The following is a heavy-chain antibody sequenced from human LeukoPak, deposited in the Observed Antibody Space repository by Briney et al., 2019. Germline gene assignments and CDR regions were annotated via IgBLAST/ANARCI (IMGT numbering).Heavy chain of an antibody. Sequence: GASVKVSRKASGGTFSSYAISWVRQAPGQGLEWMGGIIPIFGTANYAQKFQGRVTITTDESTSTAYMELSSLRSEDTAAYYCARGEYCTNGVCYPYWGQGTLVTVSS. CDR3: ARGEYCTNGVCYPY. J-gene: IGHJ4*02. V-gene: IGHV1-69*05. D-gene: IGHD2-8*01. CDR1: GGTFSSYA. CDR2: IIPIFGTA.